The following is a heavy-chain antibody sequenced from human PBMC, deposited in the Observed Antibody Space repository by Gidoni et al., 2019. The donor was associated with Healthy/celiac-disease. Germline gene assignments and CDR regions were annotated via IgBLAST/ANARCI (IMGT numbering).Heavy chain of an antibody. CDR2: ISRSGGST. Sequence: SWVRQAPGQGLEWVAAISRSGGSTYYADSVRGRFTISRDNSKNTLYLQMNSLRVEDTAVYYCAKALLGYPYDSSGYYALSDYWGQGTLVTVSS. J-gene: IGHJ4*02. D-gene: IGHD3-22*01. V-gene: IGHV3-23*01. CDR3: AKALLGYPYDSSGYYALSDY.